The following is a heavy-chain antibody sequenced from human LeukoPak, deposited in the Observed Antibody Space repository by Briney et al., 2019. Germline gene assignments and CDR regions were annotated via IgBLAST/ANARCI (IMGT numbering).Heavy chain of an antibody. Sequence: PGGSLRLSCAASGFTFSSYSMNWVRQAPGKGLEWVSSISSSSSYIYYADSVKGRFTISRDNAKNSLYLQMNSLRAEDTAVYYCAREDRSSTSCYFAIGSFDYWGQGTLVTVSS. CDR1: GFTFSSYS. J-gene: IGHJ4*02. V-gene: IGHV3-21*01. D-gene: IGHD2-2*01. CDR3: AREDRSSTSCYFAIGSFDY. CDR2: ISSSSSYI.